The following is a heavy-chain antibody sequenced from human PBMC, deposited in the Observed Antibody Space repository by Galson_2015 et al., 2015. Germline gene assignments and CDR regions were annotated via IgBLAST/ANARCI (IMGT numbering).Heavy chain of an antibody. CDR1: GGTFSSYA. Sequence: SVKVSCKASGGTFSSYAISWVRQAPGQGLEWMGGIIPIFGTANYTQMFQGRVTITADESTSTAYMELSSLRSEDTAVYYCASQDDYGGNSVLSAFDIWGQGTMVTVSS. CDR2: IIPIFGTA. V-gene: IGHV1-69*13. J-gene: IGHJ3*02. CDR3: ASQDDYGGNSVLSAFDI. D-gene: IGHD4-23*01.